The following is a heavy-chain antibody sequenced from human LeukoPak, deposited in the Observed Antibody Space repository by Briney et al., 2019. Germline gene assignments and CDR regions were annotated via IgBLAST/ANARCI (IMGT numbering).Heavy chain of an antibody. CDR2: ISGSGDST. CDR1: GFTFSTYA. CDR3: ARDGAQLGYFDY. D-gene: IGHD7-27*01. Sequence: GGSLRLSCAASGFTFSTYAVNWVRQAPGKGLEWVSTISGSGDSTYYADSVKGRFTISRDNSKNTLYLQMNSLRAEDTAVYYCARDGAQLGYFDYWGQGTLVTVSS. V-gene: IGHV3-23*01. J-gene: IGHJ4*02.